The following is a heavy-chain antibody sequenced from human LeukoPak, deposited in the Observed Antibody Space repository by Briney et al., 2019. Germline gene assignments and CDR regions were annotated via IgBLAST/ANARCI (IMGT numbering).Heavy chain of an antibody. Sequence: GGSLRLSCAASGFTFGSYEMNWVRQAPGKGLEWIAYASSNGFTKNYADSVKGRFTISRDNAKNTLYLQMNSLRAEDTAVYYCARAADYYASGIFYWGQGTLVTVSS. CDR3: ARAADYYASGIFY. D-gene: IGHD3-10*01. V-gene: IGHV3-48*03. CDR1: GFTFGSYE. J-gene: IGHJ4*02. CDR2: ASSNGFTK.